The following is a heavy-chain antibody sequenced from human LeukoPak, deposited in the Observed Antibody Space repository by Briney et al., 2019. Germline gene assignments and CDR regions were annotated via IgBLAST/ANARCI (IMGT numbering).Heavy chain of an antibody. CDR1: GYTFTGYY. Sequence: ASVKVSCKASGYTFTGYYMHWVRQAPGQGLEWMGWINPNSGGTNYAQKFQGRVTMTRDTSISTAYMELSGLRSDDTAVYYCATIPEGIAVAGYYYYMDVWGKGTTVTVSS. CDR2: INPNSGGT. V-gene: IGHV1-2*02. CDR3: ATIPEGIAVAGYYYYMDV. J-gene: IGHJ6*03. D-gene: IGHD6-19*01.